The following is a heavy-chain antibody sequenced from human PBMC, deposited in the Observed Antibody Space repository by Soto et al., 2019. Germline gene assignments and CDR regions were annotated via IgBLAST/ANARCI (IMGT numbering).Heavy chain of an antibody. CDR2: IKPDGSEK. D-gene: IGHD2-2*01. CDR3: ARERVRVVAATITHYYGMDV. Sequence: EVQLVESGGGLVQPGGSLRLSCAASGFTFSNSWMAWVRQAPGKGLEWVANIKPDGSEKYYLDSVKGRFTISRDNANNSLFLQMNSLRAEDTAVYYCARERVRVVAATITHYYGMDVWGQGTTVTVSS. CDR1: GFTFSNSW. J-gene: IGHJ6*02. V-gene: IGHV3-7*03.